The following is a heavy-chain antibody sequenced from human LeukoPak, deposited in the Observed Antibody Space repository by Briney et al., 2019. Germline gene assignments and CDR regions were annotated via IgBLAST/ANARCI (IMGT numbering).Heavy chain of an antibody. V-gene: IGHV4-34*01. CDR1: GGSVSSYY. CDR2: INHSGST. J-gene: IGHJ4*02. CDR3: AGRFDY. Sequence: SETLSLTCTVSGGSVSSYYWSWIRQPPGKGLEWIGEINHSGSTNYNPSLKSRVTISVDTSKNQFSLKLSSVTAADTAVYYCAGRFDYWGQGTWSPSPQ.